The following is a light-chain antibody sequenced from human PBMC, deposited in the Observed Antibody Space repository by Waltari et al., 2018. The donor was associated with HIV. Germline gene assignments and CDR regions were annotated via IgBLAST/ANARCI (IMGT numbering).Light chain of an antibody. CDR1: SSDIGNSNL. J-gene: IGLJ2*01. CDR2: EVT. Sequence: QSALTQPASVSGSPGQSISISCTEASSDIGNSNLVSWYQHHTGRAPKLLIFEVTKRPSGVSNRFSCSKSGNTASLTISDLQAEDEADYYCCSYASSGTLVVFGGGTRVTVL. CDR3: CSYASSGTLVV. V-gene: IGLV2-23*02.